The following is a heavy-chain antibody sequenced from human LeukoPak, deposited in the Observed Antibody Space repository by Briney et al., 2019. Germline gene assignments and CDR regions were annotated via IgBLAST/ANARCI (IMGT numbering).Heavy chain of an antibody. J-gene: IGHJ6*04. V-gene: IGHV3-23*01. CDR3: ANSYGDYYYYGMDV. D-gene: IGHD4-17*01. CDR2: ISGSGGST. CDR1: GFIFSSYA. Sequence: GVLRLSCAASGFIFSSYAMSWVRQAPGKGLEWVSAISGSGGSTYYADSVKGQFTISRDNSKNTLYLQMNSLRAEDTAVYYCANSYGDYYYYGMDVWGKGTTVTVSS.